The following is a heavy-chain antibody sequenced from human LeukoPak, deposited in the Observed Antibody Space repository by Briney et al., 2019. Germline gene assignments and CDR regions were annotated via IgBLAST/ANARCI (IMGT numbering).Heavy chain of an antibody. CDR2: IYSDNT. Sequence: PGGSLRLSCTVSGFTVSSNSMSWVRQAPGKGLEWVSFIYSDNTHYSDSVKGRFTISRDDSKNTLYLQMNSLIAEDTAVYYCAKGEINRSDRFDYWGQGILVTVSS. CDR1: GFTVSSNS. J-gene: IGHJ4*02. V-gene: IGHV3-53*01. D-gene: IGHD1-14*01. CDR3: AKGEINRSDRFDY.